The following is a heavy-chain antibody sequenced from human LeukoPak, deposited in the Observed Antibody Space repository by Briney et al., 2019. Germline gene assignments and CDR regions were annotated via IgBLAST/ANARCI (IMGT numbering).Heavy chain of an antibody. D-gene: IGHD2-21*02. V-gene: IGHV3-30-3*01. J-gene: IGHJ6*02. CDR1: RFTFSSYA. CDR2: MSYDESNK. CDR3: ARKEACGGDCYAYGVDV. Sequence: GRSLRLSCAASRFTFSSYAMHWVRQAPGKGLEWVAVMSYDESNKYYADSVKGRFTISRDNSKNTLYLQMHSLRAEDTAVYYCARKEACGGDCYAYGVDVWGQGTTVTVSS.